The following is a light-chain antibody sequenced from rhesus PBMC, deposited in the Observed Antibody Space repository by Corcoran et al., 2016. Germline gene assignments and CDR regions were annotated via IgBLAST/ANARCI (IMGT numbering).Light chain of an antibody. J-gene: IGKJ1*01. Sequence: DIQMSQSPSSLSASVGDRVTITCRASQGISRYLNWYQQKPGKAPKLLIYYANSMASGVPTMFSGSGSGTDDTLTLSGLQPDDFGTYYCLQHGGSPWTFGQGTRVEMK. CDR1: QGISRY. CDR2: YAN. V-gene: IGKV1-32*03. CDR3: LQHGGSPWT.